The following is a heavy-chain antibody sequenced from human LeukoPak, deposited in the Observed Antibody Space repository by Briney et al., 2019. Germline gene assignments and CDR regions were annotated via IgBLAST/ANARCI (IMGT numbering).Heavy chain of an antibody. J-gene: IGHJ4*02. CDR3: ARGSLIVVGDFDY. CDR1: GYTFTAYY. Sequence: ASVQVSCKASGYTFTAYYIHWVRQAPGQGLEWMGWIDPNSGGTNYAEKFQGRVTMTRDTSISTAYLELSRLRSDDTAVYYCARGSLIVVGDFDYWGQGTLVTVSS. CDR2: IDPNSGGT. D-gene: IGHD3-22*01. V-gene: IGHV1-2*02.